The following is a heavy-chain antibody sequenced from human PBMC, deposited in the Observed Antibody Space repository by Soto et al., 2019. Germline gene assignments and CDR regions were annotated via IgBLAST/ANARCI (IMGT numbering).Heavy chain of an antibody. CDR3: ARDLEFRDGNISHLDY. CDR2: IIPIIGTP. D-gene: IGHD3-10*01. J-gene: IGHJ4*02. V-gene: IGHV1-69*13. Sequence: SVEVSCRASGGTFLNHVFNWVRQAPGQGLEWMGGIIPIIGTPNYAQKFQGRVTITADASTNTVYLDVSSLRSQDTAVYYCARDLEFRDGNISHLDYWGQGTLVTVSS. CDR1: GGTFLNHV.